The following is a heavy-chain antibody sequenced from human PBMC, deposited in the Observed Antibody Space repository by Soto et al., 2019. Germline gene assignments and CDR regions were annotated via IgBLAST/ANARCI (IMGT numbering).Heavy chain of an antibody. D-gene: IGHD3-16*01. CDR2: INPSGAST. J-gene: IGHJ4*02. Sequence: QVQLVQSGAEVKKPGASVKVSCKASGYTFTSYYMHWVRQAPGKGLEWMGIINPSGASTSYAQKSQGRVTMTRDTSPSTVYTELSSLRPEDTAVYYCARVFGESLFDYWGQGTLVTVSP. CDR1: GYTFTSYY. CDR3: ARVFGESLFDY. V-gene: IGHV1-46*01.